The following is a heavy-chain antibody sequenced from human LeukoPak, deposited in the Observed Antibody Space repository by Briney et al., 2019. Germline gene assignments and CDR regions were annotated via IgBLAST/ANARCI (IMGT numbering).Heavy chain of an antibody. CDR3: AREGQPLLDY. CDR2: ISSSSSYI. J-gene: IGHJ4*02. Sequence: GGSLRLSCAASGFTSSSYSMNWVRQAPGKGLEWVSSISSSSSYIYYADSVKGRFTISRDNAKNSLYLQMNSLRAEDTAVYYCAREGQPLLDYWGQGTLVTVSS. D-gene: IGHD5-18*01. CDR1: GFTSSSYS. V-gene: IGHV3-21*01.